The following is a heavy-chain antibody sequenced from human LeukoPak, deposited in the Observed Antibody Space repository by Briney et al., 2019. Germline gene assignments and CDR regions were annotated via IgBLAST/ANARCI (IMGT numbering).Heavy chain of an antibody. CDR2: IWFDGSNK. V-gene: IGHV3-33*01. Sequence: PGGSLRLSCAASGFTFSTSGMHWVRPAPGKGLEWVAVIWFDGSNKFYADSVKGRFTISKDNSKNSQYLQMSSLGAEATAVYYCARDNGYGSGNYYNYYFDYWDQGTLVTVSS. D-gene: IGHD3-10*01. CDR1: GFTFSTSG. CDR3: ARDNGYGSGNYYNYYFDY. J-gene: IGHJ4*02.